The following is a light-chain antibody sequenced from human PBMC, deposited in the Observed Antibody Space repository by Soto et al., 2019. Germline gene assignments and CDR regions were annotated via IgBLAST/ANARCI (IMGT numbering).Light chain of an antibody. CDR2: GAS. J-gene: IGKJ1*01. V-gene: IGKV3-20*01. Sequence: EIVMTQSPATLSVSPGERATLYCRASHSVSSNLAWYQQKPGQAPRLLIYGASSRATGIPDRFSGSGSGTDFTLTISRLEPEDFAVYYCQQYGSSPWKCGQGTKVDIK. CDR1: HSVSSN. CDR3: QQYGSSPWK.